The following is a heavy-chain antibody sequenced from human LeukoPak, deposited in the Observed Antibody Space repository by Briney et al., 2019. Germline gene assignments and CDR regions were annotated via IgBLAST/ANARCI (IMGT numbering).Heavy chain of an antibody. J-gene: IGHJ4*01. V-gene: IGHV3-74*01. CDR3: SSRGSGSYTGRVY. CDR2: INTDGSST. D-gene: IGHD2-15*01. CDR1: GFTFCSYW. Sequence: GGSLGLSCAASGFTFCSYWMHWVRQAPGKWLVWVSRINTDGSSTNYADSVKGRFTISRDNAKNTLYLQMNSLGAEDTAVYYCSSRGSGSYTGRVYWEQGTLVTVSS.